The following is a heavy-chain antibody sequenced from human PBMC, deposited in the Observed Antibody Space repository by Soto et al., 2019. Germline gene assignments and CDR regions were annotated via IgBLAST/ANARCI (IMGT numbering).Heavy chain of an antibody. J-gene: IGHJ5*02. CDR3: ARSGVGGAKGYCSGGSCYSLGWFDP. CDR2: IIPIFGTA. CDR1: GGTFSSYA. D-gene: IGHD2-15*01. Sequence: QVQLVQSGAEVKKPGSSVKVSCKASGGTFSSYAISWVRQAPGQGLEWMGGIIPIFGTANYAQKFQGRVTITADESTSTAYMELSSLRSEDTAVYYCARSGVGGAKGYCSGGSCYSLGWFDPWGQGTLVTVSS. V-gene: IGHV1-69*01.